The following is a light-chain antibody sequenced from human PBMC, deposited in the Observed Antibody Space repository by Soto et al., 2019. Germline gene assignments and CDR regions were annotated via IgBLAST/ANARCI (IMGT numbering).Light chain of an antibody. Sequence: QSVLTQPASVSGSPGQSITISCTGTSSDVGSYNLDSWYQQHPGKAPKLMIYEGSKRPSGVSNRFSGSKSGNTASLTISGLQAEDEADYYCCSYAGSSSVVFGTGTKVTVL. CDR3: CSYAGSSSVV. CDR2: EGS. CDR1: SSDVGSYNL. V-gene: IGLV2-23*01. J-gene: IGLJ1*01.